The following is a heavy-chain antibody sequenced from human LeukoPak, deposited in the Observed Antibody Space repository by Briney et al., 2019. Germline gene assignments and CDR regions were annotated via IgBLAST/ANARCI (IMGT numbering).Heavy chain of an antibody. CDR3: ARGRYCSSTSCYKVYYYYMDV. V-gene: IGHV1-18*01. J-gene: IGHJ6*03. Sequence: ASVKVSCKASGYTFTSYGISWVRQAPGQGLEWMGWISAYNGNTNYAQNLQGRVTMTTDTSTSTAYMELRSLRSDDTAVYYCARGRYCSSTSCYKVYYYYMDVWGKGTTVTVSS. CDR1: GYTFTSYG. CDR2: ISAYNGNT. D-gene: IGHD2-2*02.